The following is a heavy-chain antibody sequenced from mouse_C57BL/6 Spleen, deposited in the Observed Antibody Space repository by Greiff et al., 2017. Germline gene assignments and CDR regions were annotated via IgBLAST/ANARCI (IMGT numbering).Heavy chain of an antibody. CDR2: INPSNGGT. CDR3: ARAYYAAHYGDY. D-gene: IGHD2-10*01. V-gene: IGHV1-53*01. Sequence: QVQLQQPGTALVKPGASVKLSCKASGYTFTSYWMHWVKQRPGQGLEWIGNINPSNGGTNYNEKFKSKATLTLDKSSSTAYMQLSSLSSDDSAVYYCARAYYAAHYGDYWGQGTTLTVSS. CDR1: GYTFTSYW. J-gene: IGHJ2*01.